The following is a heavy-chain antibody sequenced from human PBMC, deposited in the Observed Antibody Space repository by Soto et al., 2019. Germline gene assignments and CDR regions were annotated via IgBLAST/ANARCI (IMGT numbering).Heavy chain of an antibody. Sequence: GGSLRLSCAASGFTFSDFVMSWVRQVPGKGLEWVSAITGSGGSAYYADSVKGRFTISRDNSKRTVFLEVSSMGAADTAVYYGAVHLGKNYYRLDVWGQGTTVTVS. D-gene: IGHD3-22*01. CDR1: GFTFSDFV. CDR3: AVHLGKNYYRLDV. CDR2: ITGSGGSA. J-gene: IGHJ6*02. V-gene: IGHV3-23*01.